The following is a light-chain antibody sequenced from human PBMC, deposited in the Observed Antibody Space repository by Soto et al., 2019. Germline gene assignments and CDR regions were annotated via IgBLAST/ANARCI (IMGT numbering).Light chain of an antibody. J-gene: IGKJ2*01. CDR2: GAS. V-gene: IGKV3-20*01. CDR3: QQYGGSPRT. CDR1: QSVFNNN. Sequence: EIVLTQSPGTLSLSPGERATLSRRASQSVFNNNLAWYQQKPGQAPRLLMFGASSRATGIPDRFSGSGSGTDFTLTISRLEPEDFAIYHCQQYGGSPRTFGQGTKLEIK.